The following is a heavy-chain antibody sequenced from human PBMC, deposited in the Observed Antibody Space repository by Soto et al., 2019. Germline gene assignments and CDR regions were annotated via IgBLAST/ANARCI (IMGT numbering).Heavy chain of an antibody. Sequence: PGESPKISCWFSVYSFTSYWIGCFRQIPGKGLEWMGIIYPGDSDTRYIPSFQVQVTISADKSISTAYLQWSSLKASDTAMYYCARLAPNYYDSSGGFDYWGQGTLVTVSS. CDR1: VYSFTSYW. CDR2: IYPGDSDT. J-gene: IGHJ4*02. D-gene: IGHD3-22*01. CDR3: ARLAPNYYDSSGGFDY. V-gene: IGHV5-51*01.